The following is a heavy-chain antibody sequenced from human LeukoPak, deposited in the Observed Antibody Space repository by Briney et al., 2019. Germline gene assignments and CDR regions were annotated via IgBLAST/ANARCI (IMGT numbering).Heavy chain of an antibody. J-gene: IGHJ4*02. D-gene: IGHD6-13*01. Sequence: PGGSLRLSCAASGFTFSSYAMHWVRQAPGNGLEWVAVISYDGSNKYYADSVKGRFTISRDNSKNTLYLQMNSLRAEDTAVYYCPKDFLGIAAAGKGYWGQGTLVTVSS. CDR1: GFTFSSYA. CDR2: ISYDGSNK. CDR3: PKDFLGIAAAGKGY. V-gene: IGHV3-30*04.